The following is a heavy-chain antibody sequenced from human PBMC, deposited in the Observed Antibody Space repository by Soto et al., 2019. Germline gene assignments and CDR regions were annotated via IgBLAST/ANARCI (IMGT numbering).Heavy chain of an antibody. CDR3: AKLEYSSSSSLRGISYYYYGMDV. V-gene: IGHV3-23*01. J-gene: IGHJ6*02. Sequence: GGSLRLSRAASGFTFSSYAMSWVRQAPGKGLEWVSAISGSGGSTYYADSVKGRFTISRDNSKNTLYLQMNSLRAEDTAVYYCAKLEYSSSSSLRGISYYYYGMDVWGQGTTVTVSS. D-gene: IGHD6-6*01. CDR2: ISGSGGST. CDR1: GFTFSSYA.